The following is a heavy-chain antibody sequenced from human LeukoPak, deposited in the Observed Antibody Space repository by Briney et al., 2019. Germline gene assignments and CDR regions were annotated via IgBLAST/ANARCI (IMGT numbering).Heavy chain of an antibody. Sequence: PSETLAPTCTVSGGSISSYYWSWIRQPAGKGLEWIGRIYSSGSTDYNSSLKSRVTMSVDTSKNQFSLKLSSVTAADTAVYYCARGAYGSGSTNWFDPWGQGTLVTVSS. V-gene: IGHV4-4*07. J-gene: IGHJ5*02. CDR2: IYSSGST. CDR3: ARGAYGSGSTNWFDP. D-gene: IGHD3-10*01. CDR1: GGSISSYY.